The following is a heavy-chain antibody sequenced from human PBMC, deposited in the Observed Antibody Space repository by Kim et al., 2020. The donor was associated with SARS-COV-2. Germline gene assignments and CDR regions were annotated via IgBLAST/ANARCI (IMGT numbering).Heavy chain of an antibody. V-gene: IGHV3-9*01. Sequence: GGSLRLSCAASGFTFDDYAMHWVRQAPGKGLEWVSGISWNSGSIGYADSVKGRFTISRDNAKNSLYLQMNSLRAEDTALYYCAKVKAVAAMGDAFDIWGQGTMVTVSS. J-gene: IGHJ3*02. D-gene: IGHD6-19*01. CDR1: GFTFDDYA. CDR3: AKVKAVAAMGDAFDI. CDR2: ISWNSGSI.